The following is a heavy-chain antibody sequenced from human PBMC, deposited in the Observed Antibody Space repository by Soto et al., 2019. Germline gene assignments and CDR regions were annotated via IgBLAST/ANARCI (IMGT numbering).Heavy chain of an antibody. J-gene: IGHJ4*02. CDR1: GYTFTSYG. Sequence: ASVKVSCKASGYTFTSYGISCVRQAPGQGLEWMGWISAYNGNTNYAQKLQGRVTMTTDTSTSTAYMELRSLRSDDTAVYYCARDNWNDSPNGNGFDYWGQGTLVTLSS. V-gene: IGHV1-18*01. D-gene: IGHD1-1*01. CDR3: ARDNWNDSPNGNGFDY. CDR2: ISAYNGNT.